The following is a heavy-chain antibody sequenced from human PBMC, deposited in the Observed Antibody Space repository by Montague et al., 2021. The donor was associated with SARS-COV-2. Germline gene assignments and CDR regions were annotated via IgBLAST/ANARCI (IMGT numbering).Heavy chain of an antibody. Sequence: SETLSLTCAVYGGSFSIYYSGWISQPPGKGLEWIGSIYYSGNTYYNPSLKSRVTISVDTSKNQFSLKLSSVTAADTAVYYFARHTYYYGSGSYWFDPWGQGTLVTVSS. V-gene: IGHV4-39*01. CDR3: ARHTYYYGSGSYWFDP. CDR2: IYYSGNT. J-gene: IGHJ5*02. CDR1: GGSFSIYY. D-gene: IGHD3-10*01.